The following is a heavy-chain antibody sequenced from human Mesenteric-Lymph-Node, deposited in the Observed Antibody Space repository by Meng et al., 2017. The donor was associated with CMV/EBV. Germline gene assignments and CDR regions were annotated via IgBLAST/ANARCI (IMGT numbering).Heavy chain of an antibody. V-gene: IGHV3-21*01. CDR2: ISSSSSYT. J-gene: IGHJ4*02. D-gene: IGHD2-2*02. CDR3: ARGQYCGGTNCYMPDY. Sequence: GESLKISCAASGFTFSTYSMKWVRQAPGKGLEWVASISSSSSYTSYADSVKGRFTVSRDSAQNSLYLQMNSLRAEDTAVYYCARGQYCGGTNCYMPDYWGQETLVTVSS. CDR1: GFTFSTYS.